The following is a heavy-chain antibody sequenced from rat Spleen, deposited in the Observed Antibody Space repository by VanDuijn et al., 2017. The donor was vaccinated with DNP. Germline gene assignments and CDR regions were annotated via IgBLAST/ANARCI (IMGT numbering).Heavy chain of an antibody. Sequence: EVQLVESGGGLVQPGRSLKLSCAASGFTFSNYGMAWVRQAPKKGLEWVATISTSGGSTYYRDSVKGRFTISRDNAKSTLYLQMDSLRSEDTATYYCTTYSGHYYAMDAWGQGTSVTVSS. J-gene: IGHJ4*01. CDR2: ISTSGGST. V-gene: IGHV5-19*01. D-gene: IGHD1-1*01. CDR3: TTYSGHYYAMDA. CDR1: GFTFSNYG.